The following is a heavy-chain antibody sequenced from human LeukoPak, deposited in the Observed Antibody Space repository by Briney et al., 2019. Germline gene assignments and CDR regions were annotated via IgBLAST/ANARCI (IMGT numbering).Heavy chain of an antibody. CDR2: TYHSGGT. D-gene: IGHD2-2*01. CDR1: GYSIRGGNY. CDR3: ARGGYCSSTSCYGGNWFDP. J-gene: IGHJ5*02. Sequence: SETLSLTCAVSGYSIRGGNYWGWFGRPPGKGLEWFGGTYHSGGTYYNPSLKSRVTISVDTSENQFSLKLSAVTAADTAVYYCARGGYCSSTSCYGGNWFDPWGQGTLVTVSS. V-gene: IGHV4-38-2*01.